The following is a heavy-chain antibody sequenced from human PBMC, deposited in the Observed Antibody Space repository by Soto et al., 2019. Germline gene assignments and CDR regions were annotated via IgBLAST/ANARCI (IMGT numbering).Heavy chain of an antibody. CDR2: IYYSGST. V-gene: IGHV4-31*03. D-gene: IGHD3-10*01. Sequence: QVQLQESGPGLVKPSQTLSLTCTVSGGSISSGGYYWSWIRQHPGKGMEWIGYIYYSGSTYYNPSLKSRVTISVDTSKNQFSLKLSSVTAADTAVYYCARSGYYGSGSHPSFDYWGQGTLVTVSS. CDR3: ARSGYYGSGSHPSFDY. CDR1: GGSISSGGYY. J-gene: IGHJ4*02.